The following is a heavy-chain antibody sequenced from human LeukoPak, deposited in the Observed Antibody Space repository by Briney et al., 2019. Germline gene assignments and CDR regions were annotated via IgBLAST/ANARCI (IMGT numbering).Heavy chain of an antibody. D-gene: IGHD1-7*01. CDR1: GYSISSGYY. Sequence: SETLSLTCAVSGYSISSGYYWGWIRQPPGKGLEWIGSIYHSGSTYYNPSLKSRVTISVDTSKNQLSLKLSSVTAADTAVYYCARLIETGTTVDPWGQGTLVTVSS. J-gene: IGHJ5*02. CDR2: IYHSGST. V-gene: IGHV4-38-2*01. CDR3: ARLIETGTTVDP.